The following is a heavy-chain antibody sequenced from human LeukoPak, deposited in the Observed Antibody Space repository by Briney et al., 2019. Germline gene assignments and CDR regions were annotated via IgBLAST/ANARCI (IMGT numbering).Heavy chain of an antibody. D-gene: IGHD2-2*01. CDR1: GFTFSSYS. CDR3: DCSSNNCYAAGDY. Sequence: PGGSLRLSCAASGFTFSSYSMTWVRQAPGKGLEWVSFISTSSIYIYYADSVKGRFTISRDNARKSMYLQMNSLRAEDTAIYYCDCSSNNCYAAGDYWGQGTLVTVSS. V-gene: IGHV3-21*01. CDR2: ISTSSIYI. J-gene: IGHJ4*02.